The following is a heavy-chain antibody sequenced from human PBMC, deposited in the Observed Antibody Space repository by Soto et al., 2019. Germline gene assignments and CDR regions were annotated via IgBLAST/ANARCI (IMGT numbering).Heavy chain of an antibody. V-gene: IGHV1-69*02. CDR2: IIPILGIA. CDR3: ARKPCGGDCYHEYYYYGMDV. Sequence: QVQLVQSGAEVKKPGSSVKVSCKASGGTFSSYTISWVRQAPGQGLEWMGRIIPILGIANYAQKFQGRVTITAGTPTSTAYMELVSLRSEDTAVYYCARKPCGGDCYHEYYYYGMDVWGQGTTVTVSS. CDR1: GGTFSSYT. J-gene: IGHJ6*02. D-gene: IGHD2-21*02.